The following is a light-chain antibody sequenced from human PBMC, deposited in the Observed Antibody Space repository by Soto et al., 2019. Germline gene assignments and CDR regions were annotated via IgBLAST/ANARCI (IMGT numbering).Light chain of an antibody. CDR1: QSVSSAY. J-gene: IGKJ1*01. CDR2: GAS. Sequence: ETVLTQSPGTLSLSPGDRATLSCRASQSVSSAYVAWYQQKPGQAPRLLIYGASSRAVGIPDRFSGSGSGTDFTLTINRLEHEDFAVYYCQQYATSRWTFGQGTKVELK. CDR3: QQYATSRWT. V-gene: IGKV3-20*01.